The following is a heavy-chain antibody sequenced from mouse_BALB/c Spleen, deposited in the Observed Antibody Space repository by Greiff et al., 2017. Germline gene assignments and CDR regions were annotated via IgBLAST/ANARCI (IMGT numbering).Heavy chain of an antibody. CDR2: IDPSDSYT. V-gene: IGHV1-69*02. Sequence: VQLQQPGAELVKPGASVKLSCKASGYTFTSYWMHWVKQRPGQGLEWIGEIDPSDSYTNYNQKFKGKATLTVDKSSSTAYMQLSSLTSEDSAVYYCARAGNYERFAYWGQGTLVTVSA. D-gene: IGHD2-1*01. CDR1: GYTFTSYW. CDR3: ARAGNYERFAY. J-gene: IGHJ3*01.